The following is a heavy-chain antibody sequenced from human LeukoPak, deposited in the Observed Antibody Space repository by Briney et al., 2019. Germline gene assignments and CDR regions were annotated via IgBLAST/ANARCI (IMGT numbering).Heavy chain of an antibody. CDR1: GGSISSYY. J-gene: IGHJ3*02. CDR3: ARVAASDAFDI. Sequence: PSETLSLTCTVSGGSISSYYWSWIRQLPGKGLEWIGYIYYSGSTNYNPSLKSRVTISVDTSKNQFSLKLSSVTAADTAVYYCARVAASDAFDIWGQGTMVTVSS. CDR2: IYYSGST. D-gene: IGHD2-15*01. V-gene: IGHV4-59*01.